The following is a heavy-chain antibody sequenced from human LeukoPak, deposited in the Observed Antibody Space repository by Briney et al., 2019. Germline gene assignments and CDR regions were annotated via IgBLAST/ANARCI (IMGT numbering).Heavy chain of an antibody. Sequence: VASVKVSFKASGGTFISYAISWVRQAPGQGLEWMGRIIPILGIANYAQKFQGRVTITADKSTSTAYMELSSLRSEDTAVYYCAIGVRGEPDYWGQGTLVTVSS. CDR1: GGTFISYA. V-gene: IGHV1-69*04. J-gene: IGHJ4*02. CDR2: IIPILGIA. CDR3: AIGVRGEPDY. D-gene: IGHD3-10*01.